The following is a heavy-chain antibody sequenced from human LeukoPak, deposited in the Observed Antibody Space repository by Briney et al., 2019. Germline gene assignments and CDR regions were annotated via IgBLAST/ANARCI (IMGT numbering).Heavy chain of an antibody. CDR2: IYYSGST. J-gene: IGHJ3*02. Sequence: SETLSLTCTVSGGSISSGDYYWSWIRQPPGKGLEWIGYIYYSGSTYYNPSLKSRVTISVDTSKNQFSLKLSSVTAADTAVYYCASSRAYGNAFDIWGQRTMVTVSS. V-gene: IGHV4-30-4*01. CDR3: ASSRAYGNAFDI. CDR1: GGSISSGDYY. D-gene: IGHD2-2*01.